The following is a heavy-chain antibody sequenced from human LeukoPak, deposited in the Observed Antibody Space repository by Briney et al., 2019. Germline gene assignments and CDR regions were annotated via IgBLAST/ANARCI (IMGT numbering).Heavy chain of an antibody. CDR3: AKERSDSNDYYNFDY. CDR1: GFTFTNYA. J-gene: IGHJ4*02. CDR2: ISGSGDGT. Sequence: PGGSLRLSCAASGFTFTNYAMTWVRQGPGKRLEWVSGISGSGDGTDYADSVRGRFTISRDNSKNMVYLQMNSLRAEDTAMYYCAKERSDSNDYYNFDYWGQGTLVTVSS. D-gene: IGHD3-22*01. V-gene: IGHV3-23*01.